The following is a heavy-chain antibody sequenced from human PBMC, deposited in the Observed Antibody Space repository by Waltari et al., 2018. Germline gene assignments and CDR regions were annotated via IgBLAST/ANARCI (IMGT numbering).Heavy chain of an antibody. V-gene: IGHV1-69*13. Sequence: QVQLVQSGAEVKKPGSSVKVSCKASGGTFSSYAISWVRQAPGQGLEWMGRIIPICGTANYAQKFQGRVTITADKSTSTAYMELSSLRSEDTAVYYCAREGDIVVVPAAISAMDVWGKGTTVTISS. CDR2: IIPICGTA. CDR1: GGTFSSYA. J-gene: IGHJ6*03. CDR3: AREGDIVVVPAAISAMDV. D-gene: IGHD2-2*01.